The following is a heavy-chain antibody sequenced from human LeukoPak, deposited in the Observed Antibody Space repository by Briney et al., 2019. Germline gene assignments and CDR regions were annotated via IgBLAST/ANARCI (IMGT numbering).Heavy chain of an antibody. D-gene: IGHD3-10*01. J-gene: IGHJ4*02. CDR2: INHSGST. Sequence: RTSETLSLTCAVYGGSFSGYYWSWIRQPPGKGLEWIGEINHSGSTNYNPSLKTRVTISGDTSKNQFSLKLSSVTAADTAVYYCARSGLTLWGQGTLVTVSS. CDR3: ARSGLTL. CDR1: GGSFSGYY. V-gene: IGHV4-34*01.